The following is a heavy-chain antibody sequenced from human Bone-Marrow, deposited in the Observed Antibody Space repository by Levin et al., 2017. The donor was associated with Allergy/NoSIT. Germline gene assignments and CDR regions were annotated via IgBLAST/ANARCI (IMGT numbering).Heavy chain of an antibody. Sequence: GGSLRLSCTASGFTFGDYAMSWVRQAPGKGLEWVGFIRSKAYGGTTEYAASVKGRFTISRDDSKSIAYLQMNSLKTEDTAVYYCTQNTKPTVTTGDYYYYGMDVWGQGTTVTVSS. J-gene: IGHJ6*02. CDR3: TQNTKPTVTTGDYYYYGMDV. CDR1: GFTFGDYA. V-gene: IGHV3-49*04. CDR2: IRSKAYGGTT. D-gene: IGHD4-11*01.